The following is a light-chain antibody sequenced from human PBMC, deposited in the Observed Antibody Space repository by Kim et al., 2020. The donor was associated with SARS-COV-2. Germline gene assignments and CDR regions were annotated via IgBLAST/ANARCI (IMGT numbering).Light chain of an antibody. V-gene: IGKV1-27*01. CDR3: QKYGSAPHT. J-gene: IGKJ2*01. CDR1: HDIKNY. Sequence: SASVGDRVTITCLASHDIKNYLAWYQQKPGKAPKLLIHAASTLQPGVPSRFSGSASGTDFSLTISSLQPEDVATYYCQKYGSAPHTFGRETKLEI. CDR2: AAS.